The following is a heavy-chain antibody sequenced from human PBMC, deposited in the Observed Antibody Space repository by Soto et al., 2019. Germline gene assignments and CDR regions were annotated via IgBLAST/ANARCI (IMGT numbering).Heavy chain of an antibody. CDR1: GGSISSSSYH. D-gene: IGHD2-2*01. CDR2: IYYSGST. Sequence: SETLSLTCTVSGGSISSSSYHWGWIRQPPGKGLEWIGSIYYSGSTYYNPSLKSRVTISVDTSKNQFSLKLSSVTAADTAVYYCARSDCSSTSCHDAFDIWGQGTMVTVSS. V-gene: IGHV4-39*01. CDR3: ARSDCSSTSCHDAFDI. J-gene: IGHJ3*02.